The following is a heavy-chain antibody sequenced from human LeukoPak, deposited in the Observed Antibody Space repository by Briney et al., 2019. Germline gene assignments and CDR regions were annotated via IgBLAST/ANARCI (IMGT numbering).Heavy chain of an antibody. CDR3: AKDIGPRGERDVFDI. V-gene: IGHV3-9*03. J-gene: IGHJ3*02. CDR1: GFTFDDYA. CDR2: ISWNSGSI. D-gene: IGHD3-10*01. Sequence: PGGSLRLSCAASGFTFDDYAMHWVRQAPGKGLEWVSGISWNSGSIGYADSVKGRFTISRDNAKNSLYLQMNSLRAEDMALYYCAKDIGPRGERDVFDIWGQGTKVTVSS.